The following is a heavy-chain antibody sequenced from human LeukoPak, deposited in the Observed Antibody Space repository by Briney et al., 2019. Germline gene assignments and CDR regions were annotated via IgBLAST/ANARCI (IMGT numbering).Heavy chain of an antibody. V-gene: IGHV6-1*01. CDR2: TYYRSKWYH. CDR3: ARATSHFDY. Sequence: SQTLSLTCVIPGDSASTNSAACKWDRQSPSRGLEWLGRTYYRSKWYHDYAVSAKGRITINPDTAKNQFFLQLNSVTPEDTAVYYGARATSHFDYWGPVTLVTVSS. J-gene: IGHJ4*02. CDR1: GDSASTNSAA.